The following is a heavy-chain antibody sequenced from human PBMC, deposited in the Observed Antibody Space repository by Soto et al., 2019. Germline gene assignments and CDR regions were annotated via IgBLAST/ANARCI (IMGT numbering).Heavy chain of an antibody. CDR3: ARDSRFWSGYYTRNWFDP. Sequence: PSETLSLTCTVSGGSVSSGSYHWGWIRRPPGKGLEWIGRIHNSGTTYYNASLKSRVTISVDTSKNQFSLKLSSVTAADTAVYYCARDSRFWSGYYTRNWFDPWAQGTLVTVSS. CDR1: GGSVSSGSYH. V-gene: IGHV4-39*07. D-gene: IGHD3-3*01. CDR2: IHNSGTT. J-gene: IGHJ5*02.